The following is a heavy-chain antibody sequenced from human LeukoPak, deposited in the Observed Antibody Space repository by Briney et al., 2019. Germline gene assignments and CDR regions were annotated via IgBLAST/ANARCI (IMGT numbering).Heavy chain of an antibody. D-gene: IGHD1-26*01. CDR2: ISGSGGST. V-gene: IGHV3-23*01. J-gene: IGHJ4*02. Sequence: GGSLRLSCAASGFTFSSYAMSWVHQAPGKGLEWVSAISGSGGSTYYADSVKGRFTISRDNSKNTLYLQMNSLKTEDTAVYYCTALTPSWELLYYWGQGTLVTVSS. CDR1: GFTFSSYA. CDR3: TALTPSWELLYY.